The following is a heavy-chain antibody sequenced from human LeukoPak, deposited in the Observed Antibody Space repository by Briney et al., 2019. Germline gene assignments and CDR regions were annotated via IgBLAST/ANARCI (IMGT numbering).Heavy chain of an antibody. Sequence: PGGSLRLSCAASGFTFSSYEMNWVRQAPGEGLEWVSHISSSGRTIYYADSVKGRFTISRDNAKNSLYLQMNSLRAEDTAVYYCTKEDKYGYDYFDSWGQGTLVTVSP. CDR3: TKEDKYGYDYFDS. J-gene: IGHJ4*02. D-gene: IGHD5-18*01. V-gene: IGHV3-48*03. CDR1: GFTFSSYE. CDR2: ISSSGRTI.